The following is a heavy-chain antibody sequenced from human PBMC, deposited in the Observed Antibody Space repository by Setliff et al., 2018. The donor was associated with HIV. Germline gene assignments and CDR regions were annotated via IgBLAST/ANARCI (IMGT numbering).Heavy chain of an antibody. D-gene: IGHD6-6*01. V-gene: IGHV4-61*02. CDR1: GGSISSGSYY. CDR2: IYTSGST. Sequence: SETLSLTCTVSGGSISSGSYYWSWIRQPAGKGLEWIGRIYTSGSTNFNPSLKSRISMSVDTSKNQFSLELTSLTAADTAVYYCATRPRIAARPFDYWGQGMLVTVSS. J-gene: IGHJ4*02. CDR3: ATRPRIAARPFDY.